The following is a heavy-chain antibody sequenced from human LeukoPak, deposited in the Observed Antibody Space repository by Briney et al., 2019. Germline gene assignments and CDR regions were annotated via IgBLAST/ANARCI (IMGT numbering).Heavy chain of an antibody. V-gene: IGHV1-2*02. CDR3: ARTTRYFDWLDKYHFDY. Sequence: ASVKVSCKASGYTFTGYYMHWVRQAPGQGLEWMGWINPNSGGTNYAQKFQGRVTMTRDTSISTAYMELSRLRSDDTAVYYCARTTRYFDWLDKYHFDYWGQGTLVTVSS. D-gene: IGHD3-9*01. CDR2: INPNSGGT. CDR1: GYTFTGYY. J-gene: IGHJ4*02.